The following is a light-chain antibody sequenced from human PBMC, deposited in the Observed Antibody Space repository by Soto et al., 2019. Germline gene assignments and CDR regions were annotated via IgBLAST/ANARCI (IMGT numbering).Light chain of an antibody. V-gene: IGKV1-33*01. CDR3: QQYDNLPTT. J-gene: IGKJ5*01. Sequence: IHRTHSPSTLWASLGDRVTITFRASQSISTYLNWYQQKPGKAPNLLIYDASNLEAGVPLRFSGSGSGTDFTFTISSLQPEDIATYYCQQYDNLPTTFGQGTRLEIK. CDR2: DAS. CDR1: QSISTY.